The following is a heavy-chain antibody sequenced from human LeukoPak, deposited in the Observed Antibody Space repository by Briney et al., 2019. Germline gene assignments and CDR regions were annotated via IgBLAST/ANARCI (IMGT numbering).Heavy chain of an antibody. CDR1: GLTFSTYG. Sequence: PGGSLRLSCAASGLTFSTYGMHWVRQAPGKGLEWVAIIWYDGSNKYYADSVKGRFTISRDNSKNTLYLEMNSLGAEDTAVYYCARDYHTSSSHLLDYWGQGTLVTVSS. CDR3: ARDYHTSSSHLLDY. J-gene: IGHJ4*02. V-gene: IGHV3-33*01. D-gene: IGHD6-6*01. CDR2: IWYDGSNK.